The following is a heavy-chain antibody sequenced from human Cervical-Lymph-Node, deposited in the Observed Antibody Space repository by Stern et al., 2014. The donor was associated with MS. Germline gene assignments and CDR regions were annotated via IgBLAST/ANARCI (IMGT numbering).Heavy chain of an antibody. CDR1: GGSISSYY. CDR2: IYTSGRT. V-gene: IGHV4-4*07. Sequence: QVQLVQSGPGLVKPSETLSLTCTVSGGSISSYYWSWIRQPAGKGLEWIGRIYTSGRTNYNPSLKRRVTMSVDTSTDQISLKLSSVTAADTAVYYCARDSTASWYDYWGQGTLVTVSS. D-gene: IGHD6-13*01. CDR3: ARDSTASWYDY. J-gene: IGHJ4*02.